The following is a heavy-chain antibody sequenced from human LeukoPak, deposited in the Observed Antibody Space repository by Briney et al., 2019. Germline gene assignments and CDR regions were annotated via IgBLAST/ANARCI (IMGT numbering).Heavy chain of an antibody. V-gene: IGHV3-30*18. CDR1: GFTFSSYG. Sequence: GGSLRLSCAASGFTFSSYGMHWVRQAPGKGLGWVAVISYGGSNKYYADSVKGRFTISRDNSKNTLYLQMNSLRAEDTAVYYCAKEIVAAAGEGFDYWGQGTLVTVSS. CDR3: AKEIVAAAGEGFDY. J-gene: IGHJ4*02. CDR2: ISYGGSNK. D-gene: IGHD6-13*01.